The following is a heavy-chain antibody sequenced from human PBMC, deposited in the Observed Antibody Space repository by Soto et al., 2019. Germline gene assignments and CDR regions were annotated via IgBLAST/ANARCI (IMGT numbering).Heavy chain of an antibody. CDR3: ARHYTDDYIWGSYRWGYYYMDV. CDR2: IYYSGST. CDR1: GGSISSYY. Sequence: SETLSLTCTVSGGSISSYYWSWIRQPPGKGLEWIGYIYYSGSTNYNPSLKSRVTISVDTSKNQFSLKPSSVTAADTAVYYCARHYTDDYIWGSYRWGYYYMDVWGKGTTVTVSS. J-gene: IGHJ6*03. V-gene: IGHV4-59*08. D-gene: IGHD3-16*02.